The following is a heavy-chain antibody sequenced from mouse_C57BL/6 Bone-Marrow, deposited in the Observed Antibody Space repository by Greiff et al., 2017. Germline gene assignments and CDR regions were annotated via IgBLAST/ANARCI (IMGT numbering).Heavy chain of an antibody. Sequence: EVQLQESGPELVKPGDSVKISCKASGYSFTGYFMNWVMQSHGKSLEWIGRINPYNGDTFYNQKFKGKATLTVDKSSSTAHMELRSLTSEDSAVYYCARRRYSYWYFDVWGTGTTVTVSS. CDR1: GYSFTGYF. CDR2: INPYNGDT. J-gene: IGHJ1*03. V-gene: IGHV1-20*01. CDR3: ARRRYSYWYFDV. D-gene: IGHD2-14*01.